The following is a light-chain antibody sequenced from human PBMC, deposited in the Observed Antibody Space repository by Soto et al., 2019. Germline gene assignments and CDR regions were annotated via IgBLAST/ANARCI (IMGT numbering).Light chain of an antibody. CDR2: GAS. Sequence: EIVLTQSPGTLSLSPGERATLSCRASQSVSSNYLAWYQQKPGQAPRLLIYGASSRVTGVPDRFSGSGSGTDFTLTISKLEPEDFALYYCQQYGSSPPLTFGGGTKVEIK. V-gene: IGKV3-20*01. CDR1: QSVSSNY. CDR3: QQYGSSPPLT. J-gene: IGKJ4*01.